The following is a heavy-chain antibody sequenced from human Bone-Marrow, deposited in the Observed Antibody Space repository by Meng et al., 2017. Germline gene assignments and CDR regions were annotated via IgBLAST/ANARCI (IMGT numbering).Heavy chain of an antibody. CDR3: ASPRYCSGGSCPLYFDY. CDR1: GYTFTSYY. Sequence: ASVKVSCKASGYTFTSYYMHWVRQAPGQGLEWMGIINPSGGSTSYAQNFQGRVTMTRDTSTSTVYMELSSLRSEDTAVYYCASPRYCSGGSCPLYFDYWGQGTLVTVSS. CDR2: INPSGGST. D-gene: IGHD2-15*01. J-gene: IGHJ4*02. V-gene: IGHV1-46*01.